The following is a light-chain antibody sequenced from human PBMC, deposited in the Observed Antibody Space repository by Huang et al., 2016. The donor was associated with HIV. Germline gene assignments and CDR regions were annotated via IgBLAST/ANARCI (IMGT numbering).Light chain of an antibody. Sequence: EIVLTQSPVTLSESPGGRATLSCWASQSVRDNVAWFQQKPGQAPRLLVRGSSTRATGVPARFSGSGSGTGFTLTITSLQSEDYAVYYCQQYYTWPRTFGPGTRVEMK. V-gene: IGKV3-15*01. CDR3: QQYYTWPRT. CDR1: QSVRDN. J-gene: IGKJ1*01. CDR2: GSS.